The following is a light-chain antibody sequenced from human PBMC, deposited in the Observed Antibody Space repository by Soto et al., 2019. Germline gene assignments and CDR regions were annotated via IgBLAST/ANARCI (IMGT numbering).Light chain of an antibody. CDR1: QSVGRN. J-gene: IGKJ3*01. CDR2: AAS. CDR3: QEYSNWPLFT. Sequence: EIVVTQSPGILSVSPGDRATLSCRASQSVGRNLAWYQQKPGQAPTLLIYAASTRATGLPARFSGSGSGTDFTLTISRLQSEDFAVDYCQEYSNWPLFTFGPGTRVDIK. V-gene: IGKV3-15*01.